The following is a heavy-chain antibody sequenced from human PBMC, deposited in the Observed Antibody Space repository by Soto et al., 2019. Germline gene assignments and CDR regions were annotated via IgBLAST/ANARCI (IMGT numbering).Heavy chain of an antibody. CDR1: GGSISSSSYY. Sequence: PSETLSLTCTVSGGSISSSSYYWGWIRQPPGKGLEWIGSIYYSGSTYYNPSLKSRVTISVDTSKNQFSLKLSSVTPEDTAVYYCARADRYSSSWSYYYYGMDVWGQGTTVT. CDR2: IYYSGST. D-gene: IGHD6-13*01. CDR3: ARADRYSSSWSYYYYGMDV. J-gene: IGHJ6*02. V-gene: IGHV4-39*01.